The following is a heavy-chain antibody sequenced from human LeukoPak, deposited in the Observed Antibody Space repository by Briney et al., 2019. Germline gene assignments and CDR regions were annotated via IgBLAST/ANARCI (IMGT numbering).Heavy chain of an antibody. J-gene: IGHJ4*02. CDR1: GGTFSSYA. V-gene: IGHV1-69*05. Sequence: SVKVSCKASGGTFSSYAISWVRQAPGQGLEWMGGIIPIFGTANYAQKFQGRVTITTDESTSTAYMELSSLRSDDTAVYYCAREGGGYNYYFDYWGQGTLVTVSS. D-gene: IGHD5-24*01. CDR3: AREGGGYNYYFDY. CDR2: IIPIFGTA.